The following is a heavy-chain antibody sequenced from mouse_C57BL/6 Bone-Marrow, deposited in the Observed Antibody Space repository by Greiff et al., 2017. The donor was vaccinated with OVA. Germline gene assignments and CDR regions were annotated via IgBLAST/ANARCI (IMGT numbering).Heavy chain of an antibody. Sequence: EVQGVESGGGLVQPGGSLKLSCAASGFTFSDYGMAWVRQAPRKGPEWVAFISNLAYSIYYADTVTGRFTISRENAKNTLYLEMSSLRSEDTAMYYCARHDGYDYYAMDYWGQGTSVTVSS. CDR2: ISNLAYSI. D-gene: IGHD2-3*01. J-gene: IGHJ4*01. CDR3: ARHDGYDYYAMDY. CDR1: GFTFSDYG. V-gene: IGHV5-15*01.